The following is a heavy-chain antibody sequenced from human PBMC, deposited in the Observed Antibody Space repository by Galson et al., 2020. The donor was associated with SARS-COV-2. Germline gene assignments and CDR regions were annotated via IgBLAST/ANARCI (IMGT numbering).Heavy chain of an antibody. CDR3: ARGGWGGGSYSYYYYGMDV. J-gene: IGHJ6*02. CDR2: IIPIFGTA. Sequence: KISCKASGGTFSSYAISWVRQAPGQGLEWMGGIIPIFGTANYAQKFQGRVTITADESTSTSYMELSSLRSEDTAVYYCARGGWGGGSYSYYYYGMDVWGQGTTVTVSS. V-gene: IGHV1-69*01. CDR1: GGTFSSYA. D-gene: IGHD1-26*01.